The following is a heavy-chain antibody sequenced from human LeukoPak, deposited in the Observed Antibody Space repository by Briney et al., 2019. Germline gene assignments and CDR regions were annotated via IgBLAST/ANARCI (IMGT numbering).Heavy chain of an antibody. J-gene: IGHJ6*03. CDR2: ISSSSSTI. CDR1: GFTFSSYS. D-gene: IGHD2-21*01. Sequence: GGSLRLSCAASGFTFSSYSMNWVRQAPGKGLEWVSYISSSSSTIYYADSVKGRFTISRDNAKNSLYLQMNSLRAEDTAVYYCARDGGLWLLNMDVWGKGTTVTVSS. CDR3: ARDGGLWLLNMDV. V-gene: IGHV3-48*01.